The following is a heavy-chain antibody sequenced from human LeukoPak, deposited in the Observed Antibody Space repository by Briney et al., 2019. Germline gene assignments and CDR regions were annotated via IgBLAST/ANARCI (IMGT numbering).Heavy chain of an antibody. J-gene: IGHJ6*03. D-gene: IGHD1-7*01. V-gene: IGHV3-30*02. CDR3: ARGKNYHYYYYYMDV. CDR1: GFNFNSYD. CDR2: IRYDGSEK. Sequence: GGSLRLSCAASGFNFNSYDMQWVRQSPGKGLEWVTFIRYDGSEKYYADSVKGRFTISRDNAKNSLYLQMNSLRAEDTALYYCARGKNYHYYYYYMDVWGKGTTVTVSS.